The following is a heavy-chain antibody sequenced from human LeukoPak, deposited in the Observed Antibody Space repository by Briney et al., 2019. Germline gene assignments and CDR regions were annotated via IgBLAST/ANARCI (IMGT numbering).Heavy chain of an antibody. CDR3: ARGAYYYDSSGYYYVRGDYFDY. CDR1: GGSFSGYY. J-gene: IGHJ4*02. V-gene: IGHV4-34*01. CDR2: INHSGST. D-gene: IGHD3-22*01. Sequence: PSETLSLTCAVYGGSFSGYYRSWIRQPPGKGLEWIGEINHSGSTNYNPSLKSRVTISVDTSKNQFSLKLSSVTAADTAVYYCARGAYYYDSSGYYYVRGDYFDYWGQGTLVTVSS.